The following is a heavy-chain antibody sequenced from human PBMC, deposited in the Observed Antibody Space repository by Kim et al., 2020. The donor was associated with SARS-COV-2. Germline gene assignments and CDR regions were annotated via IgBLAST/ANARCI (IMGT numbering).Heavy chain of an antibody. V-gene: IGHV1-69*13. CDR2: IIPIFGTA. CDR1: GGTFSSYA. Sequence: SVKVSCKASGGTFSSYAISWVRQAPGQGLEWMGGIIPIFGTANYAQKFQGRVTITADESTSTAYMELSSLRSEDTAVYYCARDMVYYDILTGYSHYYGMDVWGQGTTVTVSS. CDR3: ARDMVYYDILTGYSHYYGMDV. D-gene: IGHD3-9*01. J-gene: IGHJ6*02.